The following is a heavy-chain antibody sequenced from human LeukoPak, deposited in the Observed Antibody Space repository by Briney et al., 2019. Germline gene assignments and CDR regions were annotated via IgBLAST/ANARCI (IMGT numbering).Heavy chain of an antibody. D-gene: IGHD2-15*01. Sequence: ASVKVSCKASGYTFTGYYMYWVRQAPGQGREGMGRINPNSGGTNYAQKFQGRVTMTRDTSISTAYMELSRLRSDDTAVYYCARGYCSGGSCYSVDYWGQGTLVTVSS. CDR3: ARGYCSGGSCYSVDY. V-gene: IGHV1-2*06. CDR1: GYTFTGYY. CDR2: INPNSGGT. J-gene: IGHJ4*02.